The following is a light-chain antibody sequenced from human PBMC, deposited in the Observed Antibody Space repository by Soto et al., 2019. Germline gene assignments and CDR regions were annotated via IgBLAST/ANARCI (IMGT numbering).Light chain of an antibody. CDR1: QSISSW. V-gene: IGKV1-5*01. J-gene: IGKJ4*01. CDR3: QQYNSYSPT. CDR2: DAS. Sequence: DIQMTQSPSTLSASVGARVPITCRASQSISSWLAWYQQKPGKAPKLLIYDASSLESGVPSRFSGSGSGTEFTLTISSLQPDDFATYYCQQYNSYSPTFGGGTKVDIK.